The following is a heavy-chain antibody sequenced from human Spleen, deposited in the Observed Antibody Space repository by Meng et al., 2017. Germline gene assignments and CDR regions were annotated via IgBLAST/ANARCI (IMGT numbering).Heavy chain of an antibody. CDR1: GGSVTSYY. CDR2: IYHSGST. D-gene: IGHD2-21*02. Sequence: SETLSLTCTVSGGSVTSYYWSWIRQPPGKGLEWIGYIYHSGSTTYNPSFRSRVTISIDTSKNEFSLNLRSVTAADTAVYYCARDCGGDCYGFDPWGQGTLVTVSS. J-gene: IGHJ5*02. CDR3: ARDCGGDCYGFDP. V-gene: IGHV4-59*02.